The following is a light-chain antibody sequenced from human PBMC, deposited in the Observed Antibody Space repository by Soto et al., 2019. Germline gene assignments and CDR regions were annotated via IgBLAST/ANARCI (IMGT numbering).Light chain of an antibody. Sequence: QAVVTQPASVSGSPGQSITISCTGTDNDIGTYNLVSWYQQCPGTAPKVIIFDVSSRPSGVSSRFSGSKSGNTASLTISALQAEDEADYYCCSYGGSRPYVFGTGTKVTVL. CDR2: DVS. CDR1: DNDIGTYNL. V-gene: IGLV2-23*02. CDR3: CSYGGSRPYV. J-gene: IGLJ1*01.